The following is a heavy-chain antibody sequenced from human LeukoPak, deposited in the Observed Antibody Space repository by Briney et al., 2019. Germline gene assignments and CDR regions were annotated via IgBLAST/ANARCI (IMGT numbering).Heavy chain of an antibody. Sequence: SETLSLTCTVSGGSINSYYWSWIRQPPGKGLEWIGYIYYSGSTNYNPSLKSRVTISVDTSKNQFSLKLNSMTAADTAVYCCARTRHLWQRLRWFDPWGQGTLVTVSS. V-gene: IGHV4-59*12. J-gene: IGHJ5*02. CDR1: GGSINSYY. D-gene: IGHD5-12*01. CDR2: IYYSGST. CDR3: ARTRHLWQRLRWFDP.